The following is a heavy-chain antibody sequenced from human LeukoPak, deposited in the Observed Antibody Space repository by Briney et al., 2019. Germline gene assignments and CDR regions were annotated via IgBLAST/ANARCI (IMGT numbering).Heavy chain of an antibody. CDR2: IKQDGGEK. CDR1: GFTFSSYW. J-gene: IGHJ4*02. D-gene: IGHD3-9*01. CDR3: AGTITIFQIDY. Sequence: GGSLRLSCAASGFTFSSYWMSWVRQAPGKGLEWVANIKQDGGEKYYVDSVKGRFTISRDNAKNSLYLQMNSLRAEDTAVYYCAGTITIFQIDYWGQGTLVTVSS. V-gene: IGHV3-7*01.